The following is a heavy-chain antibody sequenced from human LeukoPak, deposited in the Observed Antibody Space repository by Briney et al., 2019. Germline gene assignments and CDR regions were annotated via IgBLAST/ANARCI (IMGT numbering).Heavy chain of an antibody. Sequence: SETLSLTCTVSGGSISSYYWSWIRQPPGKGLEWIGYIYYSGSTNYNPSLKSRVTISVDTSKNQFSLKLSSVTAADTAVYYCARGPRRDWAPLSSSWYPWWYFDLWGRGTLVTVSS. J-gene: IGHJ2*01. CDR2: IYYSGST. D-gene: IGHD6-13*01. CDR3: ARGPRRDWAPLSSSWYPWWYFDL. V-gene: IGHV4-59*01. CDR1: GGSISSYY.